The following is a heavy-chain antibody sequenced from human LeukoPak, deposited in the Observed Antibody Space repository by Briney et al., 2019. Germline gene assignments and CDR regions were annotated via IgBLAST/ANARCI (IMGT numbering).Heavy chain of an antibody. CDR1: GFTFSSYA. CDR2: ISGSGGST. CDR3: AKDLTFYDLLVATWFDP. J-gene: IGHJ5*02. Sequence: PGGSLRLSCAASGFTFSSYAMSWVRQAPGKGLEWVSAISGSGGSTYYADSVKGRFTISRDNSKNTLYLQMNSLRAEDTAVYYCAKDLTFYDLLVATWFDPWGQGTLVTVSS. D-gene: IGHD2/OR15-2a*01. V-gene: IGHV3-23*01.